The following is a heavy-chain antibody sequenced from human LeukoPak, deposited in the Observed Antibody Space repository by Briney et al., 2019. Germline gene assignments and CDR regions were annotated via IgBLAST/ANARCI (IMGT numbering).Heavy chain of an antibody. Sequence: PGGSLRLSCAASGFTFSSFGLHWVRQAPGKGLEWAALIRSDGSSKNYADSVKGRFTISRDTSKNTVHLQMNNLRAEDTAVYYCAKWSGDYPSYYLDYWGQGTLVTVSS. CDR2: IRSDGSSK. CDR3: AKWSGDYPSYYLDY. CDR1: GFTFSSFG. J-gene: IGHJ4*02. V-gene: IGHV3-30*02. D-gene: IGHD4-17*01.